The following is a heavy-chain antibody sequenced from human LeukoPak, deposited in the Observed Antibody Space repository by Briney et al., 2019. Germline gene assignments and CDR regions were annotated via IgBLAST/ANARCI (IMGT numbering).Heavy chain of an antibody. CDR1: GFTFSYHY. V-gene: IGHV3-72*01. J-gene: IGHJ4*02. CDR2: TRDKGSGFTT. Sequence: PGGSLRLSCAASGFTFSYHYMYWVRQAPGKGREGLGRTRDKGSGFTTEYAASVKGRFVSARDDSNNSLFLQMNSRRSEDTAVYYCARAYGNTWSYHHLDSWGQGTLVIVSS. D-gene: IGHD6-13*01. CDR3: ARAYGNTWSYHHLDS.